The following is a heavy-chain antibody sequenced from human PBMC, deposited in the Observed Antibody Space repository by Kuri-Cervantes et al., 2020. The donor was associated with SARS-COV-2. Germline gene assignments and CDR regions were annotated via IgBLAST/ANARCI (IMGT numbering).Heavy chain of an antibody. J-gene: IGHJ4*02. CDR1: GYTFTSYD. CDR2: MNPNSGNT. V-gene: IGHV1-8*03. Sequence: ASVKVSCKASGYTFTSYDINWVRQATGQGLEWMGWMNPNSGNTGYAQKFQGRVTITRNTSISTAYMELSRLRSDDTAVYYCASSGITGTLTGFDYWGQGTLVTVSS. D-gene: IGHD1/OR15-1a*01. CDR3: ASSGITGTLTGFDY.